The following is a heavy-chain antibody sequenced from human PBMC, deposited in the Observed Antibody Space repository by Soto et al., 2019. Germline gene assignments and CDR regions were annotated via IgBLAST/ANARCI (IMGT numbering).Heavy chain of an antibody. Sequence: GASVKVSCKASGYTFTTYYLHWVRQAPGQGPEWMGIINPSGGTTNYAQTFEGRVTMTRDTSTSTVYMELSSLRSDDTAVYYCARGPTAERHYYPLAAPQYFDVDVWGQGTTVTVSS. CDR2: INPSGGTT. CDR3: ARGPTAERHYYPLAAPQYFDVDV. V-gene: IGHV1-46*01. J-gene: IGHJ6*02. D-gene: IGHD3-22*01. CDR1: GYTFTTYY.